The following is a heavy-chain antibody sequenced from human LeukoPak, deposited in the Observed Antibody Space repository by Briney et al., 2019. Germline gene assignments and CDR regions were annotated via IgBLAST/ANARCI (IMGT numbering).Heavy chain of an antibody. Sequence: ASVKVSCKASGGTFSSYAISWVRQATGQGLEWMGWMNPNSGNTGYAQKFQGRVTMTRNTSISTAYMELSSLRSEDTAVYYCARAHSPGYYYYGMDVWGQGTTVTVSS. V-gene: IGHV1-8*02. CDR2: MNPNSGNT. J-gene: IGHJ6*02. CDR1: GGTFSSYA. CDR3: ARAHSPGYYYYGMDV. D-gene: IGHD2-15*01.